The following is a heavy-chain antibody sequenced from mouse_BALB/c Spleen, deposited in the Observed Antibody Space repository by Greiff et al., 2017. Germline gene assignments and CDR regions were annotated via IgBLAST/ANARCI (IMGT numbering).Heavy chain of an antibody. CDR1: GYAFTSYN. J-gene: IGHJ4*01. CDR3: AGGGNYLYYYAMDY. CDR2: IDPYNGGT. D-gene: IGHD2-1*01. Sequence: VQLKESGPELVKPGASVKVSCKASGYAFTSYNMYWVKQSHGKSLEWIGYIDPYNGGTSYNQKFKGKATLTVDKSSSTAYMHLNSLTSEDSAVYYCAGGGNYLYYYAMDYWGQGTSVTVSS. V-gene: IGHV1S135*01.